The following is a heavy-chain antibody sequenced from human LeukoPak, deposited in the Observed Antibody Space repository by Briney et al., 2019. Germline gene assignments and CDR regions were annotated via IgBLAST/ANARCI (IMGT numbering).Heavy chain of an antibody. D-gene: IGHD3-10*01. Sequence: SQTLSLTCTVSGGSISSGDYYWSWIRQPPGKGLEWIGYIYYSGTTYYNPSLKSRVTISVDTSKNQFSLKLTSVTAADTSVYFCARGPYGSGSYYWGQGTLVTVSS. CDR1: GGSISSGDYY. CDR3: ARGPYGSGSYY. CDR2: IYYSGTT. V-gene: IGHV4-30-4*01. J-gene: IGHJ4*02.